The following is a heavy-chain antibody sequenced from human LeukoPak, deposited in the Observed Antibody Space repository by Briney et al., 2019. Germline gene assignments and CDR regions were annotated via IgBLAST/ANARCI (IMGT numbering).Heavy chain of an antibody. V-gene: IGHV5-51*01. D-gene: IGHD6-13*01. Sequence: GESLKISCKGSGYSFTSYWIGWVRQMPGKGLEWMGIIYPGDFDTRYSPSFEGQVTISADKSISTAYLQWTSLKASDSAMYYCARPRGAWYNAFDIWGQGTMVTVSS. CDR1: GYSFTSYW. J-gene: IGHJ3*02. CDR2: IYPGDFDT. CDR3: ARPRGAWYNAFDI.